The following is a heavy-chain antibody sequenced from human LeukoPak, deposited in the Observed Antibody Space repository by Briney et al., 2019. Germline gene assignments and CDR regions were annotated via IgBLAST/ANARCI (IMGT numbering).Heavy chain of an antibody. J-gene: IGHJ6*02. CDR3: AREYFYGMDV. CDR1: RFTFSDYY. Sequence: GGSLRLSCAASRFTFSDYYMDWVRQAPGKGLEWVGLSRTKGDGYSTEYAASVKGRFSISRDESKNSGYLQMNSLKAEDTAVYFCAREYFYGMDVWGQGTTVTVSS. CDR2: SRTKGDGYST. V-gene: IGHV3-72*01.